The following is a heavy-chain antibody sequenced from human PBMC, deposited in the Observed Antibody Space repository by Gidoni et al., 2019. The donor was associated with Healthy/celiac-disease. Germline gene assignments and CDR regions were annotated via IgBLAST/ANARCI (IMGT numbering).Heavy chain of an antibody. Sequence: QVQLVESGGGVVQPGRSLRLSCSASGFTFSSYVMHGVRQAPGKGLEWVAVIWYDGSNKYYADSVKGRFTISRDNSKNTLYLQMNSLRAEDTAVYYCARDTNFWSGYYYYYYMDVWGKGTTVTVSS. J-gene: IGHJ6*03. V-gene: IGHV3-33*01. CDR3: ARDTNFWSGYYYYYYMDV. CDR1: GFTFSSYV. D-gene: IGHD3-3*01. CDR2: IWYDGSNK.